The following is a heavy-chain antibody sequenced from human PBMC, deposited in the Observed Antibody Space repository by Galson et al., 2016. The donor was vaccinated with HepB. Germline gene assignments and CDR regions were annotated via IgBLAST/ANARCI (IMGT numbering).Heavy chain of an antibody. D-gene: IGHD1-26*01. CDR2: IDPSGEST. V-gene: IGHV1-46*03. CDR3: ARDQWGFDTFLGRWQRTDPHYDGLDV. Sequence: SVKVSCKASGFALTTFYVHWVRQAPGQGPEWLGIIDPSGESTTYSHRLQGRVTLTRDTSTSTVYMELTSLTSEDTAVYFCARDQWGFDTFLGRWQRTDPHYDGLDVWGQGTTVSVSS. J-gene: IGHJ6*02. CDR1: GFALTTFY.